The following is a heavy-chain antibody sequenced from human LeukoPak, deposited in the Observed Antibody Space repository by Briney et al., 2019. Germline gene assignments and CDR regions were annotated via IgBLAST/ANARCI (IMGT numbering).Heavy chain of an antibody. V-gene: IGHV4-4*09. CDR1: GGSISVYY. CDR3: ASTTTIACWFDA. D-gene: IGHD5-12*01. CDR2: IYTSGST. Sequence: PSDTLSLTCSVSGGSISVYYWSWVRQPPGKGLEWIGYIYTSGSTNYTPSLKTRVTISVDTSKNQFSLKLSSVTAADTAVYYCASTTTIACWFDAWGKGTLLTVSS. J-gene: IGHJ5*02.